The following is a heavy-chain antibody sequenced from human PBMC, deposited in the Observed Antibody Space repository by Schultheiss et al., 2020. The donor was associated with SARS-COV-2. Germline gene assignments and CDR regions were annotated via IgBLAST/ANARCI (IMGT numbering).Heavy chain of an antibody. CDR2: IWYDGSNK. V-gene: IGHV3-33*01. J-gene: IGHJ4*02. CDR1: GFTFSSYG. CDR3: ARDGGICSGGSCHIDY. Sequence: GGSLRLSCAASGFTFSSYGMHWVRQAPGKGLEWVAVIWYDGSNKYYADSVKGRFTISRDNSKNTLYLQMNSLRAEDTAVYYCARDGGICSGGSCHIDYWGQGTLVTVSS. D-gene: IGHD2-15*01.